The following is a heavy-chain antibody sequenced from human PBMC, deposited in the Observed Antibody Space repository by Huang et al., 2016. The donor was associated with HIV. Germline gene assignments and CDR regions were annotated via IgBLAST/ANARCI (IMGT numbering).Heavy chain of an antibody. CDR3: ARGRFRFDY. V-gene: IGHV4-34*02. Sequence: QVQLQQWGAGLLTPSETLSLTCAVYGGSFSDYYWSWIRQPPGKGLEWIGEINHCGSTNYNPALKSRVTISVDTSKNQFSLKLSSVTAADTAVYYCARGRFRFDYWGQGTLVTVSS. CDR2: INHCGST. J-gene: IGHJ4*02. CDR1: GGSFSDYY.